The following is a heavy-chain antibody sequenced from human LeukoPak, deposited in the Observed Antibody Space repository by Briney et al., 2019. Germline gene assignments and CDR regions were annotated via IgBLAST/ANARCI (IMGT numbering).Heavy chain of an antibody. Sequence: GGSLRLSCAASGFTVSSNYMSWVRQAPGKGLEWVAVISYDGSNKYYADSVKGRFTISRDNSKNTLYLQMNSLRAEDTAVYYCAKDGYDYGDYVDYWGQGTLVTVSS. CDR2: ISYDGSNK. CDR1: GFTVSSNY. V-gene: IGHV3-30*18. J-gene: IGHJ4*02. D-gene: IGHD4-17*01. CDR3: AKDGYDYGDYVDY.